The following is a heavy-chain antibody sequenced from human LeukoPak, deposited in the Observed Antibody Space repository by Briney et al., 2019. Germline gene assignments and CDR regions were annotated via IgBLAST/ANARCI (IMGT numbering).Heavy chain of an antibody. D-gene: IGHD3-10*01. CDR2: IKTDGSSI. J-gene: IGHJ4*02. Sequence: GGSLRPSCAASGFTFSRSWMGWVRQTPGKGLEWVANIKTDGSSIYYLDPVRGRFTISRDNPKDSLYLQMNSLRAEDTAVYYCARHGDFCFDYWGQGILVTVSS. CDR1: GFTFSRSW. V-gene: IGHV3-7*01. CDR3: ARHGDFCFDY.